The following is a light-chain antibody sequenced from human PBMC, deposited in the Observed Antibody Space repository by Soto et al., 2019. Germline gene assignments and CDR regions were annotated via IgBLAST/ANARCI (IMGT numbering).Light chain of an antibody. CDR2: RVS. CDR3: QQHNNYWT. Sequence: DVQMTQSPSTLSASVGDRVTITCRASQNINSDLAWYQQKPGKAPQLLIYRVSSLESGVPSRFSGSGSGTEFTLTITRLQADDFATYFCQQHNNYWTFGHGTRVDIK. J-gene: IGKJ1*01. V-gene: IGKV1-5*03. CDR1: QNINSD.